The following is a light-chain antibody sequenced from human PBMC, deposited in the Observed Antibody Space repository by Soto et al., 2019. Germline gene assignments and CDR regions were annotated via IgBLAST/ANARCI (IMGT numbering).Light chain of an antibody. Sequence: QSVLTQPPSVSGAPGQRITISCTGSSSNFGAGYDVRWYQQLPGTAPKLLIYANSNRPSGVPDRFSGSKSGTSASLAISGLQSEDEADYSCAAWDDSLNGVVFGGGTKLTVL. J-gene: IGLJ2*01. CDR3: AAWDDSLNGVV. CDR2: ANS. CDR1: SSNFGAGYD. V-gene: IGLV1-40*01.